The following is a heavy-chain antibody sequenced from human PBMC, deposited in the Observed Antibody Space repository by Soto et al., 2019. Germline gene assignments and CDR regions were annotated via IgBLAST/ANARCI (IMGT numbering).Heavy chain of an antibody. D-gene: IGHD4-17*01. CDR2: ISSSSSTI. V-gene: IGHV3-48*01. Sequence: GGSLRLSCAASGFTFSSYSMNWVRQAPGKGLEWVSYISSSSSTIYYADSVKGRFTISRDNAKNSLYLQMSSLRSEDTAVYYCAAILTEYGDPNHYFDYWGQGTLVTVSS. J-gene: IGHJ4*02. CDR1: GFTFSSYS. CDR3: AAILTEYGDPNHYFDY.